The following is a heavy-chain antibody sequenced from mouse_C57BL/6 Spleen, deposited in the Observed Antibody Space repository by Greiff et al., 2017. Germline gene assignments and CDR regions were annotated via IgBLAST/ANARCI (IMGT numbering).Heavy chain of an antibody. CDR3: AREGYGGSSWYFDV. Sequence: QVQLQQPGAELVKPGASVKMSCKASGYTFTSYWITWVKQRPGQGLEWIGDIYPGSGSTNYNEKFKGKATLTVDTSSSTAYMQLSSRTSEDSAVYYCAREGYGGSSWYFDVWGTGTTVTVSS. D-gene: IGHD1-1*01. CDR1: GYTFTSYW. CDR2: IYPGSGST. J-gene: IGHJ1*03. V-gene: IGHV1-55*01.